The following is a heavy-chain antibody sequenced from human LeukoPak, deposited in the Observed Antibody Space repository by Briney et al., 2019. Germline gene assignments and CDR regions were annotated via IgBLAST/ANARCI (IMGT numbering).Heavy chain of an antibody. V-gene: IGHV1-46*01. CDR1: GYTFTSYY. D-gene: IGHD2-15*01. J-gene: IGHJ3*02. CDR2: INPSGGST. CDR3: AREVGYCSGGSCRDAFDI. Sequence: ASVKVSCKASGYTFTSYYTHWVRQAPGQGLGWMGIINPSGGSTSYAQKFQGRVTMTRDMSTSTVYMELSSLRSEDTAVYYCAREVGYCSGGSCRDAFDIWGQGTMVTVSS.